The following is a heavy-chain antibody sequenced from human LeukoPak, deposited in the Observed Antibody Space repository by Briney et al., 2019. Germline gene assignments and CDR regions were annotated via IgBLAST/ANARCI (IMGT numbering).Heavy chain of an antibody. CDR1: GYTFTGYY. V-gene: IGHV1-2*02. CDR2: INPNSGGT. CDR3: ARARDSSGWCYHY. Sequence: ASVKVSCKASGYTFTGYYMHWVRQAPGQGLEWMGWINPNSGGTNYAQKFQGRVTMTRDTSISTAYMELSRLRSDDTAVYYCARARDSSGWCYHYWGQGTLVTVSS. J-gene: IGHJ4*02. D-gene: IGHD6-19*01.